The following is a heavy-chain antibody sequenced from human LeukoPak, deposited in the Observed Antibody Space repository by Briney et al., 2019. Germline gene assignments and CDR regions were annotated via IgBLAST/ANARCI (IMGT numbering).Heavy chain of an antibody. V-gene: IGHV3-23*01. Sequence: PGGALRLSCAASGVAFSNYAMSWVRQAPGKGREGVSSLSGGGDSRYYAHSVMGRFTISRDNYKNTLYLQMNSLRAEETAVYYCAKAVRSMVTGGGYFDSWGQGTLVTVSS. CDR3: AKAVRSMVTGGGYFDS. D-gene: IGHD3-10*01. CDR1: GVAFSNYA. J-gene: IGHJ4*02. CDR2: LSGGGDSR.